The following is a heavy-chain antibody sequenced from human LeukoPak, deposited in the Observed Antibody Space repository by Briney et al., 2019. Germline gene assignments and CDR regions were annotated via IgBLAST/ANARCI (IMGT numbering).Heavy chain of an antibody. CDR1: GFTFSSYG. D-gene: IGHD2-2*01. CDR3: AKENGVAVGNYMDV. J-gene: IGHJ6*03. CDR2: IRYDGSNK. Sequence: GGSLRLSCAASGFTFSSYGMHWVRQAPGKGLEWVAFIRYDGSNKYYADSVKGRFTISRDNSKNTLYLQMNSLRAEDTAVYYCAKENGVAVGNYMDVWGKGTTVTVSS. V-gene: IGHV3-30*02.